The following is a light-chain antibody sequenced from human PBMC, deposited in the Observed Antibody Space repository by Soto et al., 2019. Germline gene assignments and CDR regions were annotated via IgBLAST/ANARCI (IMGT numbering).Light chain of an antibody. CDR2: ATS. Sequence: DIEMTQSPSSLSASVGETSTSTCRASQSISSSLNWFQHSPGQPPKLLLFATSNLHAGVPPRFSGSGSGTSFSLTIRSLQPEDFATYYCQQSFNLPRTFGPGTKVDI. CDR1: QSISSS. J-gene: IGKJ1*01. V-gene: IGKV1-39*01. CDR3: QQSFNLPRT.